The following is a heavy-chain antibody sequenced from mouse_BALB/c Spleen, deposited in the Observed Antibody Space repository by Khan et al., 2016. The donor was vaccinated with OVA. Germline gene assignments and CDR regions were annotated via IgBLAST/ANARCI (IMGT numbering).Heavy chain of an antibody. CDR1: GYTFTNYW. CDR3: ARPYCCGSSYDTMDA. Sequence: QVQLQQSGAELVRPGTSVKMSCKAAGYTFTNYWIGWVKQRPGHGLEWMGDIYPGSGNTNYNEKFKGKATLTADTSSSTAYMQLSSLTSEDSAIYYCARPYCCGSSYDTMDAWGQGTSVTVSS. D-gene: IGHD1-1*01. V-gene: IGHV1-63*02. CDR2: IYPGSGNT. J-gene: IGHJ4*01.